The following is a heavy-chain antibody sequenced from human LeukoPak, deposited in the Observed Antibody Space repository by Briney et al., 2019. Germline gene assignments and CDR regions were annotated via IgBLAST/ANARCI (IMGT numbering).Heavy chain of an antibody. CDR3: AKDGGDCIDY. Sequence: GGSLRLSCAASGFTFNRRGMHWVRQAPGKGLEWVAFTRYDGGENFYADFAKGRFTVSRDNSKNTLSLQLNTLRAEGTALYYCAKDGGDCIDYWGPGTLVTVAS. V-gene: IGHV3-30*02. D-gene: IGHD2-21*01. CDR1: GFTFNRRG. J-gene: IGHJ4*02. CDR2: TRYDGGEN.